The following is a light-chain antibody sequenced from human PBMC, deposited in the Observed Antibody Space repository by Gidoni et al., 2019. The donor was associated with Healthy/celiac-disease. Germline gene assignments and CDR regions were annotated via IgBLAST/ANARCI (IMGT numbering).Light chain of an antibody. J-gene: IGKJ4*01. CDR2: AAS. CDR1: QSISSY. Sequence: DIQMTQSPSSLSASVGDRVTITCRASQSISSYLNWYQQKPGKAPKLLIDAASSLQSGVPSRFSGSGSGTDFTLTISSLQPEDFATYYCQQSYSTPLTCGGGTKVEIK. V-gene: IGKV1-39*01. CDR3: QQSYSTPLT.